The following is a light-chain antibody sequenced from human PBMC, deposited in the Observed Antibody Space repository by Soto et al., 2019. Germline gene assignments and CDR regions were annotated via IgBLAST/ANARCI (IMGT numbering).Light chain of an antibody. V-gene: IGKV3-15*01. CDR1: QSVSSN. CDR3: QQYNNWPRT. J-gene: IGKJ1*01. CDR2: GAS. Sequence: EIVMTQSPDTLSLSPGERATLSCRASQSVSSNLAWYQQKPGQAPRLLIYGASTRATGIPARFSGSGSGTEFTLTISSLQSEDLAVYYCQQYNNWPRTFGQGTKVDIK.